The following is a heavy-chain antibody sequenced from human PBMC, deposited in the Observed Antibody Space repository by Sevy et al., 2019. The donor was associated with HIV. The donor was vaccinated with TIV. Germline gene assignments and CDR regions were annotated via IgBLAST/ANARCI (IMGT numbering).Heavy chain of an antibody. CDR1: GDSISSYY. D-gene: IGHD2-21*02. CDR2: IYYSGST. J-gene: IGHJ6*03. V-gene: IGHV4-59*01. Sequence: SETLSLTCTVSGDSISSYYWSWIRQPPGKGLEWIGYIYYSGSTNYNPSLKSRVTISVDTSKNQFSLKLSSVTAADTAVYYCAREVVVTDTYYYYYYMDVWDKGTTVTVSS. CDR3: AREVVVTDTYYYYYYMDV.